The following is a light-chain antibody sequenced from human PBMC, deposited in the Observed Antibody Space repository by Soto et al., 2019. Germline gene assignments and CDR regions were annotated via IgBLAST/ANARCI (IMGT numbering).Light chain of an antibody. V-gene: IGKV3-11*01. CDR1: QSVSSY. CDR2: DAS. Sequence: EIVLTQSPATLSLSPGERATLSCRASQSVSSYLAWYQQKPGQAPRLLIYDASNRATGIPARFSGSGSGTDFTLTISSLALEHFAVSDGQQLSKWPPRITFGQGTRLEIK. J-gene: IGKJ5*01. CDR3: QQLSKWPPRIT.